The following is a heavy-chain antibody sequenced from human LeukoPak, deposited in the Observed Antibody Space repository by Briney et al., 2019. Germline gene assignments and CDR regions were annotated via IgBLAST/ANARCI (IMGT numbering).Heavy chain of an antibody. Sequence: ASVKVSCKASGYTFTSYGISWVRQAPGQGLEWMGWISAYNGNTNYAQKLQGRVTMTTDTSTSTAYMELRSLRSDDTAVYYCARDDIVGAPDYYYYGMDVWGQGTTVTVSS. J-gene: IGHJ6*02. CDR1: GYTFTSYG. CDR2: ISAYNGNT. CDR3: ARDDIVGAPDYYYYGMDV. D-gene: IGHD1-26*01. V-gene: IGHV1-18*01.